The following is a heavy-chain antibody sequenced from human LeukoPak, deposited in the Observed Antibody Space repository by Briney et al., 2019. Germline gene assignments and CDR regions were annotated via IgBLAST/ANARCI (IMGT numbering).Heavy chain of an antibody. CDR3: ATSPYYDFWSGHNGALDI. CDR1: GGTFGSHA. Sequence: GSSVKVSCKASGGTFGSHAISWVRQAPGQGLEWMGGIIPVFSTANYAQKFQGRVTITADESTSPVYMGLSSLRSEDTAVYYCATSPYYDFWSGHNGALDIWGQGTMVIVSS. CDR2: IIPVFSTA. V-gene: IGHV1-69*01. J-gene: IGHJ3*02. D-gene: IGHD3-3*01.